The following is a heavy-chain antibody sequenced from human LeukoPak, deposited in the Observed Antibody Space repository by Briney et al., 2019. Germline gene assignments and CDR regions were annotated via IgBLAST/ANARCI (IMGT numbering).Heavy chain of an antibody. Sequence: PGGSLRLSCAASGFTFSSYEMNWVRQAPGKGLEWVSYISSSGSTIYYADSVKGRFTISRDNAKNSLYLQMDSLRAEDTAIYYCTTDHVGATVEFDSWGQGTLVTVSS. CDR1: GFTFSSYE. CDR2: ISSSGSTI. D-gene: IGHD1-26*01. CDR3: TTDHVGATVEFDS. J-gene: IGHJ4*02. V-gene: IGHV3-48*03.